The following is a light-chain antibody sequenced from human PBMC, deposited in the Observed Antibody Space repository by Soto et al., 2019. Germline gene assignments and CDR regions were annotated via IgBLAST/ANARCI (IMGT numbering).Light chain of an antibody. J-gene: IGKJ4*01. CDR1: QSVSSH. CDR2: DVS. CDR3: QHQNNWPQLT. Sequence: IVLTQSPATLSLSPGERATLSCRASQSVSSHLGWYQQKPGQAPKLLIYDVSNRATDIPARFSGSGSGTDFTLTISSLEPEDFALYYCQHQNNWPQLTFGGGTKVEIK. V-gene: IGKV3-11*01.